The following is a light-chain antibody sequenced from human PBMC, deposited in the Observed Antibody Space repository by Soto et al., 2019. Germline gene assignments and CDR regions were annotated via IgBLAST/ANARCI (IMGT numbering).Light chain of an antibody. J-gene: IGKJ4*01. V-gene: IGKV3-11*01. CDR2: LAX. CDR3: QQRGNWPS. CDR1: QSFISY. Sequence: EIVLTQSPATLSLSPGERATLSCRASQSFISYLSWYQXKPCHAXXXXIXLAXXXSIGIPDRFSGSGSGTDFTLTISSLEPEDFALYYCQQRGNWPSFGGGTKVDIK.